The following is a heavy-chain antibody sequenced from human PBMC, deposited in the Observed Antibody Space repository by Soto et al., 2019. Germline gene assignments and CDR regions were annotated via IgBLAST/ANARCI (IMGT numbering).Heavy chain of an antibody. J-gene: IGHJ3*01. Sequence: EVQLLESGGGLVQPGGSLRLSCAASGFTFSSSAMSWVRQAPGKGLEWFSAISGSGGITYYAESGKSRFTLSRDTTKNKLYLQMNSQSAEDTAVYYFAKGRRYDYIWGSYRLLCGQGTIVTVSS. V-gene: IGHV3-23*01. CDR2: ISGSGGIT. CDR1: GFTFSSSA. CDR3: AKGRRYDYIWGSYRLL. D-gene: IGHD3-16*02.